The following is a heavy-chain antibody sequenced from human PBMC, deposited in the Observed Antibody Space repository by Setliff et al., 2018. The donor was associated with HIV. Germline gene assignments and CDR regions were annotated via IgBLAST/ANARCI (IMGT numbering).Heavy chain of an antibody. D-gene: IGHD3-16*02. V-gene: IGHV4-39*01. Sequence: SETLSLTCSVSGGSIDSSDYYWGWIRQPPGKGLEWIGTVYYTGSTFYNPSLESRVTISVDTSKNQFSLKLRSVTATDTTVYYCARLILGELSVFGPYWYFDLWGRGTLVTVSS. CDR3: ARLILGELSVFGPYWYFDL. CDR1: GGSIDSSDYY. CDR2: VYYTGST. J-gene: IGHJ2*01.